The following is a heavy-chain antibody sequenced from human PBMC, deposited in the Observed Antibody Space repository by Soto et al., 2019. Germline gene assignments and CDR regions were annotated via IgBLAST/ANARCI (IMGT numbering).Heavy chain of an antibody. J-gene: IGHJ4*02. Sequence: RTYYADSVKGRFTISRDNSKNTLYLQMNSLRAEDTAVYYCAKDHSYCGGDCYVYYFDYWGQGTLVTVSS. V-gene: IGHV3-23*01. CDR2: RT. D-gene: IGHD2-21*02. CDR3: AKDHSYCGGDCYVYYFDY.